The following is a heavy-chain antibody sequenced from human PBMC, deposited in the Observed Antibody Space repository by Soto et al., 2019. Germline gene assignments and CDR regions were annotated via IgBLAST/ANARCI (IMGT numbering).Heavy chain of an antibody. J-gene: IGHJ4*02. CDR3: ARSVAVPGAHIDY. CDR2: MSGNGGRI. Sequence: GGSLRLSCAVSGFTFSNYAMTLVRPVPGKGLEWVSLMSGNGGRIVYADSVKGRFTISRDNSKNTLYLQMNSLRLEDTAVYFCARSVAVPGAHIDYWARELRSTSPQ. CDR1: GFTFSNYA. D-gene: IGHD6-19*01. V-gene: IGHV3-23*01.